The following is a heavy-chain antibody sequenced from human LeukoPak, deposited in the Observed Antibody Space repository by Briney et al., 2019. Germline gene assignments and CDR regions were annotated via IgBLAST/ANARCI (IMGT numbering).Heavy chain of an antibody. CDR2: IWYDGSNK. Sequence: GRSLRLSCAASGFTFSSYGMHRVRQAPGKGLEWVAVIWYDGSNKYYADSVKSRFTISRDNSKNTLYLQMNSLRAEDTAVYYCARDSQYYYDSGMEYYFDYWGQGTLVTVSS. J-gene: IGHJ4*02. D-gene: IGHD3-22*01. V-gene: IGHV3-33*01. CDR3: ARDSQYYYDSGMEYYFDY. CDR1: GFTFSSYG.